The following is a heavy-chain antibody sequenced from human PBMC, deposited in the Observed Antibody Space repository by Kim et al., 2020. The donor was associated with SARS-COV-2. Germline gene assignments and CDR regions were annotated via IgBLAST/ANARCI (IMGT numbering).Heavy chain of an antibody. Sequence: GRFTISRDNSKNPLYLRMNSLRAEDTAVYYCARERRTGATGFFYYYGMDVWGQGTTVTVSS. J-gene: IGHJ6*02. D-gene: IGHD1-26*01. CDR3: ARERRTGATGFFYYYGMDV. V-gene: IGHV3-30*01.